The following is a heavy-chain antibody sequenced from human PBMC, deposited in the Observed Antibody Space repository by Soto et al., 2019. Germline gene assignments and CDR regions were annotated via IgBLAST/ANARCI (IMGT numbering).Heavy chain of an antibody. CDR3: AREIERLLGY. CDR1: GFAFSSYA. D-gene: IGHD3-3*01. V-gene: IGHV3-30*04. CDR2: ISYDGRNK. J-gene: IGHJ4*02. Sequence: GGSLRLSCAASGFAFSSYAMHWVRQAPGKGLEWVAVISYDGRNKYYADSVKGRFTISRDNSKNTLYLQMNSLRAEDTAVYYCAREIERLLGYWGQGTLVTVSS.